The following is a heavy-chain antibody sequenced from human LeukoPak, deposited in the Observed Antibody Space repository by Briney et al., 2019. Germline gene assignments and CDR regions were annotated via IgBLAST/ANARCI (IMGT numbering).Heavy chain of an antibody. V-gene: IGHV1-69*01. J-gene: IGHJ4*02. D-gene: IGHD3-3*01. CDR2: IIPIFGTA. CDR1: GGTFSSYA. CDR3: ARDHYDFWSGSVS. Sequence: SVKVSCKASGGTFSSYAISWVRQAPGQGLEWMGGIIPIFGTANYAQKFQGRVTITADESTSTAYMELSSLRSEGTAVYYCARDHYDFWSGSVSWGQGTLVTVSS.